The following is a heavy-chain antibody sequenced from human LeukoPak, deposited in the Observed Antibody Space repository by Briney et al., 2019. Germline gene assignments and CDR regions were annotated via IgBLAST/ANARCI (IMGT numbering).Heavy chain of an antibody. D-gene: IGHD1-20*01. CDR1: GGSISSYY. Sequence: PSETLSLTCTVSGGSISSYYWSWIRQPPGKGLEWIGYIYYGGSTNYNPSLKSRVTISVDTSKNQFSLKLSSVTAADTAVYYCARDTHNWNYWGQGTLVTVSS. CDR3: ARDTHNWNY. CDR2: IYYGGST. J-gene: IGHJ4*02. V-gene: IGHV4-59*01.